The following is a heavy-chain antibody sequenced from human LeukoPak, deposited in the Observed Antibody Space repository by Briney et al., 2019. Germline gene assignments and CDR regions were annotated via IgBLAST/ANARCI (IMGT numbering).Heavy chain of an antibody. CDR1: GFTFSSYG. CDR2: IRYDGSNK. V-gene: IGHV3-30*02. D-gene: IGHD4-17*01. CDR3: AKDFTVTPQNNWFDP. J-gene: IGHJ5*02. Sequence: PGGSLRLSCAASGFTFSSYGMHWVRHAPGKGLELVAFIRYDGSNKYYADSVKGRFTISRDNSKNTLYLQMNSLRAEDTAVYYCAKDFTVTPQNNWFDPWGQGTLVTVSS.